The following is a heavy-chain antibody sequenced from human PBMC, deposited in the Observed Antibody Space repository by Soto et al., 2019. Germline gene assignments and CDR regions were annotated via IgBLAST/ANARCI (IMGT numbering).Heavy chain of an antibody. V-gene: IGHV1-69*01. Sequence: QVQLVQSGAEVKKPGSSVKVSCKASGGTFKNYAVSWVRQAPGQGLEWMGGLIAIFGPTNYAQKFQGRVTITADDSTTTSYMQLSSLRSEDTAVYYCARVSEGLIDWGQGTLVTVSS. J-gene: IGHJ4*02. CDR1: GGTFKNYA. CDR3: ARVSEGLID. D-gene: IGHD6-19*01. CDR2: LIAIFGPT.